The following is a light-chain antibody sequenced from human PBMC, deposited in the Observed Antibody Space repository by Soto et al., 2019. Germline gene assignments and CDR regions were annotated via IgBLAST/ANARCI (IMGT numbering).Light chain of an antibody. CDR1: QSISSW. CDR3: QQYNSYSYT. CDR2: DAS. J-gene: IGKJ2*01. V-gene: IGKV1-5*01. Sequence: DVQMTQSPSTLSASVGDRVTITCRASQSISSWLAWYQQKPGKAPKLLIYDASNLESGVSSRFSGSGFGTEFTLTISSLQSDDFATYYCQQYNSYSYTFGQGTKLESK.